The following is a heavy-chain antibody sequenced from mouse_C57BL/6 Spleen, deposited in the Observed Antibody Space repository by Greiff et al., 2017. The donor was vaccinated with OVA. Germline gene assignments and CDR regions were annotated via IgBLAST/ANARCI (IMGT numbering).Heavy chain of an antibody. CDR2: INPNNGGT. J-gene: IGHJ3*01. D-gene: IGHD1-1*02. V-gene: IGHV1-22*01. Sequence: VQLQQSGPELVKPGASVKMSCKASGYTFTDYNMHWVKQSHGKSLEWIGYINPNNGGTSYNQKFKGKATLTVNKSSSTAYMELRSLTSEETSVYSGARFYYYGGPLFAYWGQGTLVTVSA. CDR3: ARFYYYGGPLFAY. CDR1: GYTFTDYN.